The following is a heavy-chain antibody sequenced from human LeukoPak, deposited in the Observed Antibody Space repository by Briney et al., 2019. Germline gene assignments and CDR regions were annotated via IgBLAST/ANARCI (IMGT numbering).Heavy chain of an antibody. CDR1: GYTFTSYG. CDR3: AREYYYDSSGYTYYYYGMDV. V-gene: IGHV1-18*01. CDR2: ISAYNGNT. Sequence: VASVKVSCKASGYTFTSYGISWVRQAPGQGLEWMGWISAYNGNTNYAQKLQGRVTMTTDTSTSTAYMELRSLRSDDTAVYYCAREYYYDSSGYTYYYYGMDVWGQGTTVTVSS. J-gene: IGHJ6*02. D-gene: IGHD3-22*01.